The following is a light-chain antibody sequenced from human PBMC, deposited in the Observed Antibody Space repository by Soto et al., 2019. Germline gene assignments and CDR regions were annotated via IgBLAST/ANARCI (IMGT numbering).Light chain of an antibody. CDR2: DSS. CDR3: LLSDRDYVV. J-gene: IGLJ2*01. Sequence: QAVVTQEPSLTVSPGGTVTLTCGSNTGAVTSGHYPYWFQQKPGQAPRTLIYDSSNKLSWTPARFSGSLLGGQAALTLSGAQPEDEADYYCLLSDRDYVVFGGGTKVTVL. CDR1: TGAVTSGHY. V-gene: IGLV7-46*01.